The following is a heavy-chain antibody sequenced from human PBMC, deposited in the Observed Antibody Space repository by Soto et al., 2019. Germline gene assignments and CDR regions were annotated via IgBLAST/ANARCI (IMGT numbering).Heavy chain of an antibody. J-gene: IGHJ5*02. V-gene: IGHV3-23*01. CDR3: AKFVSPYYTAVITVP. CDR2: ISGSGGST. Sequence: GGSLRLSCAGSGFTFSRNAISWVRQAPGKGLEWVSAISGSGGSTYYADSVKGRFTISRDNSKNTLYLQMNSLRAEDTAVYYCAKFVSPYYTAVITVPWGQGTLVTVSA. CDR1: GFTFSRNA. D-gene: IGHD3-22*01.